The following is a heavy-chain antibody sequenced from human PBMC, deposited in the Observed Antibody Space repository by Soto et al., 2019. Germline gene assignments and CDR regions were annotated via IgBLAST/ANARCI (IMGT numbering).Heavy chain of an antibody. D-gene: IGHD3-3*02. V-gene: IGHV1-69*06. CDR1: GYTFSDYA. CDR3: AREGFSVSYFAY. J-gene: IGHJ4*02. CDR2: IVPIFATA. Sequence: QVQLVQSGAEVKKPGSSMKVSCRASGYTFSDYAISWVRQAPGQGLEWMGGIVPIFATANYAQKFQGRVTITEDKSTSTTYMELSSLISEDAAVYFFAREGFSVSYFAYWGQGTLVTVSS.